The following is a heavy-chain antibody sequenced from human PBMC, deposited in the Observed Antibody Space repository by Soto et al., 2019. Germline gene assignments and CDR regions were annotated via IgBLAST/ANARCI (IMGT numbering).Heavy chain of an antibody. V-gene: IGHV4-34*01. J-gene: IGHJ4*02. CDR3: SSSSWYFFY. D-gene: IGHD6-13*01. Sequence: SETLSLTCAVYGGSFSGYYWSWIRQPPGKGLEWIGEINHSGSTNYNPSLKSRVTISVDTSKNQFSLKLSSVTAADTAVYYCSSSSWYFFYWGQGTLVTVSS. CDR2: INHSGST. CDR1: GGSFSGYY.